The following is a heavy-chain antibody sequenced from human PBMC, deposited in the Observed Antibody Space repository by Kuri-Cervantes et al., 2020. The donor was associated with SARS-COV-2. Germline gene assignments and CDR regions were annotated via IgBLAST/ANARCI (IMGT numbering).Heavy chain of an antibody. CDR1: GGTFSGYA. V-gene: IGHV1-69*05. J-gene: IGHJ4*02. Sequence: SVKVSCKASGGTFSGYAISWVRQAPGQGLEWMGGIIPIFGTANYAQKFQGRVRITTDESTSTAYMELSSLRSEDTAVYYCARAVTDDSSGYKYYFDYWGQGTLVTVSS. CDR2: IIPIFGTA. D-gene: IGHD3-22*01. CDR3: ARAVTDDSSGYKYYFDY.